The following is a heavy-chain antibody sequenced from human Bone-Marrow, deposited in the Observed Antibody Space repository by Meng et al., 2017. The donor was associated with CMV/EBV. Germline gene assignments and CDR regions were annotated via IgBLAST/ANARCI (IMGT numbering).Heavy chain of an antibody. Sequence: SGPTLVRTTQTLTLTCSFSGFSLSTGGMCLNWVRQPPGKALEWLALIDWDDDKYYSTTLKTRLTISKVTSRNQVVLTMTNVDPVDTATYYCSGTAAGYCTGTSCYLYYYGMAVWGKGTTVTVSS. J-gene: IGHJ6*04. CDR1: GFSLSTGGMC. V-gene: IGHV2-70*20. D-gene: IGHD2-2*01. CDR3: SGTAAGYCTGTSCYLYYYGMAV. CDR2: IDWDDDK.